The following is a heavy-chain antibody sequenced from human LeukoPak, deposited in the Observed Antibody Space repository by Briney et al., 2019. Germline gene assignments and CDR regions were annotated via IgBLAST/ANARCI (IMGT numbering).Heavy chain of an antibody. D-gene: IGHD3-3*01. Sequence: SETLSLTXTVSGGSISSYYWSWIRQPAGKGLEWIGRIYTSGSTNYNPSLKSRVTMSVDTSKNQFSLKLSSVTAADTAVYYCAREGDRITIFGVVIMYFDYWGQGTLVTVSS. CDR2: IYTSGST. CDR1: GGSISSYY. V-gene: IGHV4-4*07. J-gene: IGHJ4*02. CDR3: AREGDRITIFGVVIMYFDY.